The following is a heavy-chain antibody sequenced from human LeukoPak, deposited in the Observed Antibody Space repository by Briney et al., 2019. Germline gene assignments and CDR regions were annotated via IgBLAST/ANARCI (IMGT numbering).Heavy chain of an antibody. CDR2: ISSSGTTI. V-gene: IGHV3-48*04. J-gene: IGHJ4*02. Sequence: GGSLRLSCAASGFTFSSYAMGWVRQAPGKGLEWVSYISSSGTTIYYADSVKGRFTISRDNAENSLYLQMNSLRAEDTAVYYCARDGYDFWSGYYYFDYWGQGTLVTVSS. CDR3: ARDGYDFWSGYYYFDY. CDR1: GFTFSSYA. D-gene: IGHD3-3*01.